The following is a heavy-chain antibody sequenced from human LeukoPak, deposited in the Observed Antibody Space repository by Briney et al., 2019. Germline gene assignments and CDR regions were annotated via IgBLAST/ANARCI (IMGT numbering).Heavy chain of an antibody. D-gene: IGHD1-7*01. J-gene: IGHJ4*02. CDR2: ISAYNGNT. CDR1: GYTFTSYG. CDR3: ARDRLTVAGTTSFDY. V-gene: IGHV1-18*01. Sequence: ASVKVSCKASGYTFTSYGISWVRQAPGQGPEWMGWISAYNGNTNYAQKLQGRVTMTTDTSTSTAYMELRSLRSGDTAVYYCARDRLTVAGTTSFDYWGQGTLVTVSS.